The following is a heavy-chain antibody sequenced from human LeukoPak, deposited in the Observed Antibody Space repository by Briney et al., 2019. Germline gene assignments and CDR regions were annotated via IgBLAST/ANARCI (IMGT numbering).Heavy chain of an antibody. CDR3: ASRQYDILTGYDGALDI. CDR1: GFTFSTFA. D-gene: IGHD3-9*01. Sequence: GGSLRLSCAASGFTFSTFAMSWVRQAPGKGLEWVSIISASGGSTYYADSVKGRFTISRDNSKNTLYLQMNSLRAEDTAVYYYASRQYDILTGYDGALDIWGQGTMVTVSS. J-gene: IGHJ3*02. CDR2: ISASGGST. V-gene: IGHV3-23*01.